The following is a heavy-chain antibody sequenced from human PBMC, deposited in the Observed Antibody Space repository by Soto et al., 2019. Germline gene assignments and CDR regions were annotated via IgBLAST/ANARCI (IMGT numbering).Heavy chain of an antibody. J-gene: IGHJ6*02. CDR3: AREYTAWPLAYGLDV. Sequence: GGSLRLSCVGSGFTFSTYSINWVRQAPGKGLEWVSSISSRSDIYYADSVKGRFTISRDNAKNSVSLQMNSLRAEDTAVYYCAREYTAWPLAYGLDVWGQGATVTVSS. CDR1: GFTFSTYS. V-gene: IGHV3-21*01. CDR2: ISSRSDI. D-gene: IGHD2-2*02.